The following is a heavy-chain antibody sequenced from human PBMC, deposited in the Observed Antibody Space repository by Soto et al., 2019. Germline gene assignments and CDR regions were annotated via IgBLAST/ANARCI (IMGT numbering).Heavy chain of an antibody. CDR1: GGTFSSYA. D-gene: IGHD3-3*01. Sequence: QVQLVQSGAEVKKPGSSVKVSCKASGGTFSSYAISWVRQAPGQGLEWMGGIIPIFGTANYAQKFQGRVTITADESTSTAYMELSSLRSEDTAVYYCARTPYYDFWGGYFSPYYYGMDVWGQGTTVTVPS. J-gene: IGHJ6*02. CDR2: IIPIFGTA. CDR3: ARTPYYDFWGGYFSPYYYGMDV. V-gene: IGHV1-69*01.